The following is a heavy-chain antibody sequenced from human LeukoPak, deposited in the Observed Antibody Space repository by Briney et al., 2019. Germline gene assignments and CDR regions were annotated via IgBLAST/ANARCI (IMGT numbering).Heavy chain of an antibody. CDR1: GFTFSSYS. CDR3: ARPRSGGTWFFDY. J-gene: IGHJ4*02. CDR2: ISSSSSYI. D-gene: IGHD2-15*01. Sequence: PGGSLRLSCAASGFTFSSYSMNWVRQAPGKGLEWVSSISSSSSYIYYADSVKGRFTTSRDNARNSLHLQMNSLRAEDTAVYYCARPRSGGTWFFDYWGQGTLVTVSS. V-gene: IGHV3-21*01.